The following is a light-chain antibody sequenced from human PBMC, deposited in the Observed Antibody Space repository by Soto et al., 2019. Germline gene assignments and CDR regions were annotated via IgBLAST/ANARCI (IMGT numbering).Light chain of an antibody. CDR1: SIDVGGYNF. CDR2: DVT. CDR3: SSYARSNTLL. Sequence: QSVLTQPASVSGSPGQSITISCTGTSIDVGGYNFVSWYQQYPGKAPKLMIYDVTNRPSGVSNRFSGSKSGNTASLTISGLQAEDEADYYCSSYARSNTLLFGGGTKLTVL. J-gene: IGLJ2*01. V-gene: IGLV2-14*03.